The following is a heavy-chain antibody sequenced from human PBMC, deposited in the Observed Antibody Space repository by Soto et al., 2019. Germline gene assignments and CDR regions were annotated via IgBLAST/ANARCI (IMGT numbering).Heavy chain of an antibody. CDR3: ARASNKRGYSYGPDY. Sequence: SETLSLTCTVSGGSISSGDYYWSWIRQAPGKGLEWIGYIYHSGSTYYNPSLKSRVTISVDTSKNQFSLKLSSVTAADTAVYYCARASNKRGYSYGPDYWGQGTLVTVSS. V-gene: IGHV4-30-4*01. J-gene: IGHJ4*02. CDR2: IYHSGST. D-gene: IGHD5-18*01. CDR1: GGSISSGDYY.